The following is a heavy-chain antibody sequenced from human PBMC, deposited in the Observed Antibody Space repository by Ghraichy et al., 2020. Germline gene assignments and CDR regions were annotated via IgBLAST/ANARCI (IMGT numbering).Heavy chain of an antibody. D-gene: IGHD3-9*01. J-gene: IGHJ3*02. Sequence: GGSLRLSCSASGFTFSSYAMHWVRQAPGKGLEYVSAISSNGGSTYYADSVKGRFTISRDNSKNTLYLQMSSLRAEDTAVYYCVKDLGGGLYDILTHDAFDIWGQGTMVTVSS. CDR1: GFTFSSYA. V-gene: IGHV3-64D*06. CDR2: ISSNGGST. CDR3: VKDLGGGLYDILTHDAFDI.